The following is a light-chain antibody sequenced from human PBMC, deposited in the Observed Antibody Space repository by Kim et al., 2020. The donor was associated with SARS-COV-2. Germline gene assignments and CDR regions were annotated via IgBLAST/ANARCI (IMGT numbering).Light chain of an antibody. V-gene: IGLV3-19*01. CDR3: NSRDSSGNHLV. J-gene: IGLJ2*01. CDR2: GKN. CDR1: SLRSYY. Sequence: LGPTVRITCQGDSLRSYYASWYQQKPGQAPVLVIYGKNNRPSGIPDRFSGSSSGNTASLTITGAQAEDEADYYCNSRDSSGNHLVFGGGTKLTVL.